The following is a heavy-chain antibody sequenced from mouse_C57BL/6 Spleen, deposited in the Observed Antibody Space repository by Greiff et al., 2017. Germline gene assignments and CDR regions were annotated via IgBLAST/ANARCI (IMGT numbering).Heavy chain of an antibody. J-gene: IGHJ2*01. Sequence: VQLQQSGAELVRPGASVKLSCTASAFNIQDDYMHWVKQRPEQGLEWIGRIDPENGDTEYASKFQGKATIPADTSSNTAYLLLSSMTSEDTAVFYCSMGDYNNYFDDWGQGTTVTVSS. CDR2: IDPENGDT. CDR1: AFNIQDDY. V-gene: IGHV14-4*01. CDR3: SMGDYNNYFDD. D-gene: IGHD2-12*01.